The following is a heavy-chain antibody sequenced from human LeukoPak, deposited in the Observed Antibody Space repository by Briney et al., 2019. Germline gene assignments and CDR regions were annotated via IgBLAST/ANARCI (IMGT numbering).Heavy chain of an antibody. V-gene: IGHV3-53*01. D-gene: IGHD4-17*01. J-gene: IGHJ4*02. Sequence: GGSLRLSCAASGFTVSSNYMSWVRQAPGKGLEWVSVIYSGGSTYYADSVKGRFTISRDNSKNTLYLQMNSLRAEDTAVYYCAKLRYGDPFDYWGQGTLVTVSS. CDR3: AKLRYGDPFDY. CDR1: GFTVSSNY. CDR2: IYSGGST.